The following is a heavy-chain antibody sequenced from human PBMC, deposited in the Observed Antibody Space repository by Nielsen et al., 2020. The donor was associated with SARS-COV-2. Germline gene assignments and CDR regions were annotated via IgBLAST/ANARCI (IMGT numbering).Heavy chain of an antibody. V-gene: IGHV3-23*01. D-gene: IGHD5-12*01. Sequence: GESLKISCAASGFTFSSYAMGWVRQAPGKGLEWVSAISGSGGITFYADSVKGRFTFSRDNSKNTLYLQMNSLRAEDTAVYYCAKGLPGSWFDPWGQGTLVTVSS. CDR2: ISGSGGIT. CDR3: AKGLPGSWFDP. J-gene: IGHJ5*02. CDR1: GFTFSSYA.